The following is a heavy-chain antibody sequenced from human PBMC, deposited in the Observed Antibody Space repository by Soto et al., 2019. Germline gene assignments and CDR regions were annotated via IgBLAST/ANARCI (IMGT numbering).Heavy chain of an antibody. V-gene: IGHV1-69*13. CDR1: GCTFSSYA. CDR2: IIPIFGTA. J-gene: IGHJ6*02. CDR3: ARGEFGVVTHYYYYGMDV. D-gene: IGHD3-3*01. Sequence: AVKVSCKASGCTFSSYAISWVRQAPRQGLEWMGGIIPIFGTANYAQKFQGRVTITADESTSTAYMELSSLRSEDTAVYYCARGEFGVVTHYYYYGMDVWGQGTTVTVSS.